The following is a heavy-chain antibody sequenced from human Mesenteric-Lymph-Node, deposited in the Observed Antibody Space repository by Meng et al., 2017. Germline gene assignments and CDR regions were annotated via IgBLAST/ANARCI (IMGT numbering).Heavy chain of an antibody. D-gene: IGHD4-23*01. J-gene: IGHJ4*02. CDR1: GYTFSNNG. Sequence: ASVKVSCKASGYTFSNNGINWVRQVPGQGLEWMGWINPGNGVTFYAEKFQGRVDLTADTSTSTAYMEPRSLRSDDTALYYCASGVNQRLVSAADNWGQGTPVTVSS. V-gene: IGHV1-18*01. CDR2: INPGNGVT. CDR3: ASGVNQRLVSAADN.